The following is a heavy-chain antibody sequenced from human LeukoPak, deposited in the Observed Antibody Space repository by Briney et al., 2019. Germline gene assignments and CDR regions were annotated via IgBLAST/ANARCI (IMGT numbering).Heavy chain of an antibody. CDR2: IGIDSGNT. V-gene: IGHV3-11*06. D-gene: IGHD5-24*01. Sequence: GGSLRLSCAASGFTLSDYNMNWVRQAPGKGLEWISYIGIDSGNTNYADSVKGRFTISGDKAKNSLYLQMNSLRVEDTAVYYCARDYKYAFDNWGQGTLVTVSS. CDR3: ARDYKYAFDN. CDR1: GFTLSDYN. J-gene: IGHJ4*02.